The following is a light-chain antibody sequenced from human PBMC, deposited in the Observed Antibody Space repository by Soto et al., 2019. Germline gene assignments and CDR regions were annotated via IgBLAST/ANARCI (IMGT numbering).Light chain of an antibody. CDR1: QSVSSY. CDR2: GAS. V-gene: IGKV3-20*01. CDR3: QQYNTSPFT. J-gene: IGKJ2*01. Sequence: EIVLTQSPGTLSLSPGERATLSCRASQSVSSYLAWYQENPGQAPRLLIYGASSRATGIPDRFSGSGSGTDFTLNISRLEPEEFALYYCQQYNTSPFTFGQGTKLEIK.